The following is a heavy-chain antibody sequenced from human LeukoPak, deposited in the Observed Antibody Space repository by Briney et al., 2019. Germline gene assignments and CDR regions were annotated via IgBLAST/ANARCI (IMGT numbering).Heavy chain of an antibody. D-gene: IGHD6-19*01. J-gene: IGHJ4*02. Sequence: PGGSLRLSCTAAGFTFSSYWMHWVRQAPGRGLVWVSRIDPAGTCKTYADSVEGRFTISRDSAKNTLYLQMNSLRAEDTAVYFCVRGTTGWYGIDYWGQGTLVTVSS. CDR1: GFTFSSYW. CDR2: IDPAGTCK. CDR3: VRGTTGWYGIDY. V-gene: IGHV3-74*01.